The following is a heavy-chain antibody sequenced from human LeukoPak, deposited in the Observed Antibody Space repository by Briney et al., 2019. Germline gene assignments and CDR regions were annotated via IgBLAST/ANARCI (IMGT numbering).Heavy chain of an antibody. V-gene: IGHV3-23*01. Sequence: GGSLRLSCAASGFTFSSYAMSWVRQAPGKGLEWVSAISGSGGSTYYADSVKGRFTISRDNSKNTLYLQMNSLRAEDTAVYYCAKDMKEQWLEDYFDYWGQGTLVTVSS. J-gene: IGHJ4*02. CDR2: ISGSGGST. CDR3: AKDMKEQWLEDYFDY. D-gene: IGHD6-19*01. CDR1: GFTFSSYA.